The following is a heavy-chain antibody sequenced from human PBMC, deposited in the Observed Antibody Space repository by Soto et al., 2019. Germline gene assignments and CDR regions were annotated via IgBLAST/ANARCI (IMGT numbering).Heavy chain of an antibody. CDR1: GFTFSSYG. J-gene: IGHJ3*01. Sequence: QEQLVESGGGVVQPGRSLRLSCAASGFTFSSYGMHWVRQAPGKGLEWVAVIWYHGSNQHYADSVKGRFTISRDNSKNTLDLQMNSLRPEDTAVYYCARDQVYYDSWGVYNDPNRWYDAFDVWGQGTMVTVSS. CDR3: ARDQVYYDSWGVYNDPNRWYDAFDV. V-gene: IGHV3-33*01. D-gene: IGHD3-3*01. CDR2: IWYHGSNQ.